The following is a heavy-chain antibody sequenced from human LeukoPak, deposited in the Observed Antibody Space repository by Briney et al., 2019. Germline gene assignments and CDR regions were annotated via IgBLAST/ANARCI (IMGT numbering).Heavy chain of an antibody. CDR3: ARGTVTTPPYYYGLDV. V-gene: IGHV1-18*01. CDR1: GYTFTSHG. D-gene: IGHD4-17*01. CDR2: IITYNGDT. Sequence: ASVKVSCKASGYTFTSHGITWVRQAPGQGLELMGRIITYNGDTGYAQNFQGRVTMTTDTSTTTAYLDLRSLRSDDTAVYYCARGTVTTPPYYYGLDVWGQGTTVTVSS. J-gene: IGHJ6*02.